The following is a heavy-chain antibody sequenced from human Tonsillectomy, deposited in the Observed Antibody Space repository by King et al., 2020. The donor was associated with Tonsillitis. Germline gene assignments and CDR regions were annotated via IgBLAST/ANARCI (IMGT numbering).Heavy chain of an antibody. CDR3: ARVSGSYGGGFDS. J-gene: IGHJ4*02. CDR2: INHSGNT. D-gene: IGHD1-26*01. Sequence: VQLQQWGAGLLKPSDTLSLTFAVYGGPFSDYYWSWIRQPPGKGLEWIGQINHSGNTNYNPSLKSRVTMSVDTSKNQVSVRVSSVTAADTAVYYCARVSGSYGGGFDSWGQGTLVTVSS. V-gene: IGHV4-34*01. CDR1: GGPFSDYY.